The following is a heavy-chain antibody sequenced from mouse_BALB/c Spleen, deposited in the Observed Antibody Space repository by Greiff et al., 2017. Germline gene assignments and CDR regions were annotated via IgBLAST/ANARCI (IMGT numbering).Heavy chain of an antibody. Sequence: EVKLQESGGGLVKPGGSLKLSCAASGFTFSDYYMYWVRQTPEKRLEWVATISDGGSYTYYPDSVKGRFTISRDNAKNNLYLQMSSLKSEDTAMYYCARDGSKFYYAMDYWGQGTSVTVSS. J-gene: IGHJ4*01. D-gene: IGHD1-2*01. V-gene: IGHV5-4*02. CDR1: GFTFSDYY. CDR3: ARDGSKFYYAMDY. CDR2: ISDGGSYT.